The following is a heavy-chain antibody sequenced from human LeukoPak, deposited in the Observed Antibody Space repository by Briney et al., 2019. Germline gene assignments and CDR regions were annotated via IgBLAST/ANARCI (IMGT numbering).Heavy chain of an antibody. CDR3: AKVSVCYGCYLDY. CDR2: MNGGGDNT. Sequence: GGSLRLSCAASGYTFRSHGLTWVRQAPGKGLEGVSTMNGGGDNTYYAETVKGRFTIYRENSKNTLYLQMHSLRAEDTAIYYCAKVSVCYGCYLDYWGQGTLVTVSS. D-gene: IGHD3-16*01. V-gene: IGHV3-23*01. CDR1: GYTFRSHG. J-gene: IGHJ4*02.